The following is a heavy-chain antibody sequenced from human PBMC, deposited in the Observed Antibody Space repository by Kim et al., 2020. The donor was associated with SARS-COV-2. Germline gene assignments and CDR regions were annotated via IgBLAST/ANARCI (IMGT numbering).Heavy chain of an antibody. J-gene: IGHJ5*02. V-gene: IGHV4-39*02. Sequence: SETLSLTCTVSGGSISSSSYYWGWIRQPPGKGLEWIGSIYYSGSTYYNPSLKSRVTISVDTSKNQFSLKLSSVTAADTAVYYCAGDIRGALRGIVVVPAATFDPWGQGTLVPVSS. CDR1: GGSISSSSYY. CDR3: AGDIRGALRGIVVVPAATFDP. D-gene: IGHD2-2*01. CDR2: IYYSGST.